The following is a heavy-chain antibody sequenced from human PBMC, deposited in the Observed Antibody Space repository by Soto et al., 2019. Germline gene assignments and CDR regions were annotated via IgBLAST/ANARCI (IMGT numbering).Heavy chain of an antibody. CDR3: AKESGGIGGAFDY. CDR1: GFTFSSYA. D-gene: IGHD2-15*01. Sequence: EVQLLESGGGLVQPGGSLRLSCAASGFTFSSYAMSLVRQAPGKGLEWVSAISGSGGSTYYADSVKGRFTISGDKSKNTLYLEMNSLRAEDTAVYYCAKESGGIGGAFDYWGQGTLVTVSS. V-gene: IGHV3-23*01. J-gene: IGHJ4*02. CDR2: ISGSGGST.